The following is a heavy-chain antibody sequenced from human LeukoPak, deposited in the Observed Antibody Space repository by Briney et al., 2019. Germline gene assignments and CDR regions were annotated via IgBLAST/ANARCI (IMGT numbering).Heavy chain of an antibody. CDR1: GGTFSSYA. V-gene: IGHV1-69*13. J-gene: IGHJ5*02. Sequence: GASVKVSCKASGGTFSSYAISWVRQAPGQGLEWMGGIIPIFGTANYAQKFQGRVTITADESTSTAYMELSSLRSEDTAVYYCARDRLGGVRGVILWFDPWGQGTLVTVSS. CDR2: IIPIFGTA. D-gene: IGHD3-10*01. CDR3: ARDRLGGVRGVILWFDP.